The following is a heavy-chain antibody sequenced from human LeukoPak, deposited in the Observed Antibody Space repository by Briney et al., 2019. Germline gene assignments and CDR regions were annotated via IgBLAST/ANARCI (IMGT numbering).Heavy chain of an antibody. D-gene: IGHD3-10*01. Sequence: KPSETLSLTCAVYGGSFSGYYWSWIRQPPGKGLEWIGEINHSASTNYNPSLKSRVTISVDTSKNQFSLKLSSVSAADTAVYYCARGVRRAVRGVPRNWFDPWGQGTLVTVSS. J-gene: IGHJ5*02. CDR1: GGSFSGYY. CDR3: ARGVRRAVRGVPRNWFDP. V-gene: IGHV4-34*01. CDR2: INHSAST.